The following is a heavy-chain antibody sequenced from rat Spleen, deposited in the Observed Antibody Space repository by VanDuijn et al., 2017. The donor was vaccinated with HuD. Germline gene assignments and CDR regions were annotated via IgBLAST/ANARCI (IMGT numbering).Heavy chain of an antibody. J-gene: IGHJ2*01. Sequence: EVQLVESGGGLVQPGRSLKLSCAASGFTFSNYGMAWVRQTPTKGLEWVASISYDGTATYYRDSVRARFTISRDNAKNTLYLQMDSLRSEDTATYYCTRGGNYYYDHWGQGVMVTVSS. CDR3: TRGGNYYYDH. CDR2: ISYDGTAT. D-gene: IGHD1-10*01. CDR1: GFTFSNYG. V-gene: IGHV5-29*01.